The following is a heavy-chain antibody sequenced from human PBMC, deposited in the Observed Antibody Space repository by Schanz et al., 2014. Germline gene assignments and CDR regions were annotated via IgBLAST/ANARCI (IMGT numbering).Heavy chain of an antibody. CDR1: GFTFSNHA. CDR3: ARDGDFDY. J-gene: IGHJ4*02. CDR2: IGGSGDST. V-gene: IGHV3-23*04. Sequence: EVQLVESGGGLVQPGGSLRLSCAASGFTFSNHALSWVRQAPGKGLEWVSGIGGSGDSTHYADSVKGRFTISRDNSNNTVYLQMNTLRAEDTAVYYCARDGDFDYWGQGTLVTVSS.